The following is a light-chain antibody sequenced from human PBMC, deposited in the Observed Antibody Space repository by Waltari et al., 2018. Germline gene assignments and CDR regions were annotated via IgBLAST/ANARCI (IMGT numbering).Light chain of an antibody. CDR2: KAS. CDR3: QHYNSYPWT. V-gene: IGKV1-5*03. J-gene: IGKJ1*01. CDR1: QSINSW. Sequence: DIQMTQSPSTLSASVGDRVTITCRASQSINSWLAWYQQRPGKAPKLLIYKASSLESGVPSRFSGSGSGTEFTLTISSLQPDDSATYYCQHYNSYPWTFGQGTKVEIK.